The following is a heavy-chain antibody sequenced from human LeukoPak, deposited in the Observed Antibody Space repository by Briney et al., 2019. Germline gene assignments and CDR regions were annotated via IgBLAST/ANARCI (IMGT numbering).Heavy chain of an antibody. J-gene: IGHJ4*02. CDR1: GYTFTGYY. V-gene: IGHV1-2*02. CDR3: AREGGLGLLGRSTSCYYDY. D-gene: IGHD2-2*01. Sequence: GASVKVSCKASGYTFTGYYMHWVRQAPGQGLEWMGWINPNSGGTNYAQKFQGRVTMTRDTSISTAYMELSRLRSDDTAVYYCAREGGLGLLGRSTSCYYDYWGQGTLVTVSS. CDR2: INPNSGGT.